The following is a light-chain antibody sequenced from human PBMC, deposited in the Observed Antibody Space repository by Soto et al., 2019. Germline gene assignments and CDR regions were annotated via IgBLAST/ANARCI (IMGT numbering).Light chain of an antibody. V-gene: IGKV3-20*01. J-gene: IGKJ1*01. CDR3: EQYGSSPLT. Sequence: EVVLTQSPGTLSLTPKERATLSCRASQSVSSSYLAWYQQKPGQAPRLLIYGASSRATGIPDRFSGSGFGTDFTLIICRLEPEDFAVYYCEQYGSSPLTFGQGTRVDIK. CDR1: QSVSSSY. CDR2: GAS.